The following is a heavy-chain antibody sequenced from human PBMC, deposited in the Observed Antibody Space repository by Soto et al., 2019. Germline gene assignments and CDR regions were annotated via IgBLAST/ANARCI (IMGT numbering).Heavy chain of an antibody. D-gene: IGHD6-19*01. J-gene: IGHJ5*02. CDR1: GGSISKGDFY. CDR2: ISDSGYT. CDR3: ASRTVAGIDP. Sequence: QVQLQESGPGLVKPSQTLSLTCTVSGGSISKGDFYWSWIRQPPGKGLEWIGYISDSGYTYDNPSLRSRVPLSADASKNQFSLRLSSVTAADTAVYYCASRTVAGIDPWGQGTLVTVSS. V-gene: IGHV4-30-4*01.